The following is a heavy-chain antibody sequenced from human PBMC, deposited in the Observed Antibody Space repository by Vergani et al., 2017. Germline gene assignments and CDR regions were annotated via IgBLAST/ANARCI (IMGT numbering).Heavy chain of an antibody. CDR1: GFTFSSYS. V-gene: IGHV3-48*01. CDR2: ISSSSSTI. CDR3: ASREDYYDSSGGKY. J-gene: IGHJ4*02. D-gene: IGHD3-22*01. Sequence: EVQLQESGGGLVKPGGSLRVSCAASGFTFSSYSMNWVRQAPGKGLEWVSYISSSSSTIYYADSVKGRFSISRDNAKNSLYLQMNSLRAEDTAVYYCASREDYYDSSGGKYWGQGTLVTVSS.